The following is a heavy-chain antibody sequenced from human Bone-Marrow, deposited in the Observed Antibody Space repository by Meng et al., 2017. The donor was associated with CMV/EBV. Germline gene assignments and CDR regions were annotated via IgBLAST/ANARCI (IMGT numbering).Heavy chain of an antibody. V-gene: IGHV4-59*01. CDR1: GGSMSSYY. CDR2: IHYSGTT. D-gene: IGHD2-21*01. CDR3: ARAPYCGGDCYWDGWYFDL. Sequence: SETLSLTCRVSGGSMSSYYWTWIRHSPGEGLEWIGWIHYSGTTSFNPSLKSRVAISIDTSKNQFFLNLKSVTAADTAVYYCARAPYCGGDCYWDGWYFDLWGRGTLVTVSS. J-gene: IGHJ2*01.